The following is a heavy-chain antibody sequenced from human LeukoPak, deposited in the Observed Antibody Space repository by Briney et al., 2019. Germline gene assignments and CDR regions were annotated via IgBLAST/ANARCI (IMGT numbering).Heavy chain of an antibody. CDR2: FDPEDGET. CDR3: ARGEIVGATKSKIMPDY. J-gene: IGHJ4*02. CDR1: GYTLTELS. V-gene: IGHV1-24*01. D-gene: IGHD1-26*01. Sequence: ASVKVSCKVSGYTLTELSMHWVRQAPGKGLEWMGGFDPEDGETIYAQKFQGRVTMTRDTSISTAYMELSRLRSDDTAVYYCARGEIVGATKSKIMPDYWGQGTLVTVSS.